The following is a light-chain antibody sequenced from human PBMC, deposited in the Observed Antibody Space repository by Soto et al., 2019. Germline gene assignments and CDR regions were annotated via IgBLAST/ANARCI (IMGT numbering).Light chain of an antibody. CDR2: AVS. CDR1: QGISSN. V-gene: IGKV1-17*03. J-gene: IGKJ3*01. CDR3: LQHNTYPRT. Sequence: DIQMTQSPSAMSASVGDRVTITCRASQGISSNLVWFQQTPGKVPKRLIYAVSTLQSGVPSRFSGSGSGTELTLTISSLQPEDFATYYCLQHNTYPRTFGPGTKVDIK.